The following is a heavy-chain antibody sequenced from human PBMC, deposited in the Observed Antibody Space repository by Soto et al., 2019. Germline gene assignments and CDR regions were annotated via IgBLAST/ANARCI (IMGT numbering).Heavy chain of an antibody. D-gene: IGHD5-12*01. CDR2: IIPIFGTA. CDR3: ARPVEMATISRSYLFY. V-gene: IGHV1-69*01. Sequence: QVQLVQSGAEVKKPGSSVKVSCKASGGTFSNYAINWVRQAPGQGLEWMGGIIPIFGTANYAQKFQCRVTLTADESTSTAYMQLSSLRSEDTAMYYCARPVEMATISRSYLFYWGQGTLVTVSS. CDR1: GGTFSNYA. J-gene: IGHJ4*02.